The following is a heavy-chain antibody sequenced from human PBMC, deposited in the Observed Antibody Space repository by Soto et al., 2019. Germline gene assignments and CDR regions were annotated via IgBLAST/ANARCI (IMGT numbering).Heavy chain of an antibody. CDR2: IYPGDSDT. D-gene: IGHD6-13*01. CDR3: AREMPSTAAAYFYYGLNV. CDR1: GYSFTIYW. V-gene: IGHV5-51*01. J-gene: IGHJ6*02. Sequence: GESLKISCKGSGYSFTIYWIGWVRQMPGKGLEWMGIIYPGDSDTRYSPSFQGQVTISADKSISTAYLQWTSLKSEDTAVYYCAREMPSTAAAYFYYGLNVWGQGTSVTVSS.